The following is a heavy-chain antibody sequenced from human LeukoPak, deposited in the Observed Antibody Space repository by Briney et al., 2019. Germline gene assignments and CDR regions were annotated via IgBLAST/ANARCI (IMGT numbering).Heavy chain of an antibody. CDR3: ARASSSSAPLNAFDI. CDR2: IYTSVST. Sequence: PSETLSLTCTDSGGSISSYYWSWIRQPAGKGLEWIGRIYTSVSTSYNPSLKSRVTMPVDTSKNQFSLKLSSVTAADTAVYYCARASSSSAPLNAFDIWGQGTMVTVSS. V-gene: IGHV4-4*07. J-gene: IGHJ3*02. CDR1: GGSISSYY. D-gene: IGHD2-2*01.